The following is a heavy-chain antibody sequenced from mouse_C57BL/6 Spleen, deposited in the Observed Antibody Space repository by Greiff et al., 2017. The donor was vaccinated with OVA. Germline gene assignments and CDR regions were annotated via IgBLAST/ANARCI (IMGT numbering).Heavy chain of an antibody. J-gene: IGHJ2*01. CDR2: IYPGNSDT. CDR1: GYTFTSYW. Sequence: VQLQQSGTVLARPGASVKMSCKTSGYTFTSYWMHWVKQRPGQGLAWIGAIYPGNSDTSYNQKFKGKAKLTAVTSASTAYMELSSLTNEDSAVYYCTRGNYYGSSYDCDYWGQGTTLTVSS. D-gene: IGHD1-1*01. V-gene: IGHV1-5*01. CDR3: TRGNYYGSSYDCDY.